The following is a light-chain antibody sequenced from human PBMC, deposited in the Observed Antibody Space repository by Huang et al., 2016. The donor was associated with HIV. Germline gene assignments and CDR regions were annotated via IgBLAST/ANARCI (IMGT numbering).Light chain of an antibody. V-gene: IGKV3-20*01. J-gene: IGKJ3*01. CDR2: CAS. CDR1: QSVSSNF. CDR3: QQYGGSPLFT. Sequence: EVVLTQSPGTLSLSPGDRATLSCRASQSVSSNFLAWYQQKPGQAPRLLLYCASSRATGIPDRFSGSRSGTDFTLTISRLEPEDFAVYYCQQYGGSPLFTFGPGTKVDIK.